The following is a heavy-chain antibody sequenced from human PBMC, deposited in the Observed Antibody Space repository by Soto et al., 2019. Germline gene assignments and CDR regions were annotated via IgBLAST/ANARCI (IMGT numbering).Heavy chain of an antibody. V-gene: IGHV1-69*13. Sequence: SVKICCKASGDTLSSYAISWVRHAPRQGLEWMAGVIPIFGTANYAQKFQGTVTITADASTSTAYMELSSLRSEDTAVYYCAKGQGEDLTAAPLIDSYYYYGMDVWGQGTTVTVSS. CDR1: GDTLSSYA. CDR3: AKGQGEDLTAAPLIDSYYYYGMDV. CDR2: VIPIFGTA. J-gene: IGHJ6*02. D-gene: IGHD2-2*01.